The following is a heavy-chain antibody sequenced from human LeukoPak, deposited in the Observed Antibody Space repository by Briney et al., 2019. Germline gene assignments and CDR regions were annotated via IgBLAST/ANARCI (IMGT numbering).Heavy chain of an antibody. CDR3: ARDTLYYYDSSGYYPRIFDY. Sequence: GGSLRLSYAASGFTFSSYSMNWVRQAPGKGLEWVSYISSSSSTIYDADSVKGRFTVSRDNAKNSLYLQMNSLRAEDTAVYYCARDTLYYYDSSGYYPRIFDYWGQGSLVTVSS. CDR1: GFTFSSYS. CDR2: ISSSSSTI. V-gene: IGHV3-48*01. D-gene: IGHD3-22*01. J-gene: IGHJ4*02.